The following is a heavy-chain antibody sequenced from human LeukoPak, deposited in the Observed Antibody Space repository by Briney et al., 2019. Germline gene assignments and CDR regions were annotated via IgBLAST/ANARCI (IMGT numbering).Heavy chain of an antibody. CDR1: GGSFSGYY. V-gene: IGHV4-34*01. CDR2: INHSGST. D-gene: IGHD3-10*01. CDR3: AREGPYGSGSYYNVLSWFDP. J-gene: IGHJ5*02. Sequence: PSETLSLACAVYGGSFSGYYWSWIRQPPGKGLEWIGEINHSGSTNYSPSLKSRVTISVDTSKNQFSLKLSSVTAADTAVYYCAREGPYGSGSYYNVLSWFDPWGQGTLVTVSS.